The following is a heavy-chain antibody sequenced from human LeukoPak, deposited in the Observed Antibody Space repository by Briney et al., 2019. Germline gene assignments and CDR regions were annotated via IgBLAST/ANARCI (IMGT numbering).Heavy chain of an antibody. CDR3: ARGVVPAAED. J-gene: IGHJ4*02. V-gene: IGHV1-8*02. CDR1: GYTFTGYY. CDR2: INPNSGNT. Sequence: ASVKVSCKASGYTFTGYYMHWVRQAPGQGLEWMGWINPNSGNTGYAQKFQGRVTMTRNTSISTAYMELSSLRSEDTAVYYCARGVVPAAEDWGQGTLVTVSS. D-gene: IGHD2-2*01.